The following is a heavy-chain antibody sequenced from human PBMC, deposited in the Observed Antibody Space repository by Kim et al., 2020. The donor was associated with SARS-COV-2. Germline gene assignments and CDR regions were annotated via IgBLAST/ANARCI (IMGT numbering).Heavy chain of an antibody. CDR3: ARGGY. V-gene: IGHV4-34*01. CDR2: ITPSGST. CDR1: GGSFTGYY. Sequence: SETLSLTCVVYGGSFTGYYWGWIRQPPGKGLEYIGEITPSGSTNYNPSLKSRVTISVDTSKNQFSLKLSSVTAADTAVYYCARGGYWGQGTLVIVSS. J-gene: IGHJ4*02.